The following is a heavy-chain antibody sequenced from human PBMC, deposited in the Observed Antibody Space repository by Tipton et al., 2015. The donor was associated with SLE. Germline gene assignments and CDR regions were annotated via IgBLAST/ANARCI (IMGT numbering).Heavy chain of an antibody. CDR2: ISSSSGYI. Sequence: GSLRLSCAASGFTFSSYSMDWVRHAPGKGLEWVSSISSSSGYIYYADSVKGRITISRDNAKNSLYLQMNSLRAEDTAVYYCARRIGYCSCGSCYSFWYFDLWGRGTLVTVSS. CDR1: GFTFSSYS. V-gene: IGHV3-21*01. J-gene: IGHJ2*01. CDR3: ARRIGYCSCGSCYSFWYFDL. D-gene: IGHD2-15*01.